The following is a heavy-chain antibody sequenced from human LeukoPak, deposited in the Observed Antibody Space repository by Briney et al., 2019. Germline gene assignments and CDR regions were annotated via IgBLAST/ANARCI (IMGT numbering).Heavy chain of an antibody. D-gene: IGHD2-21*01. J-gene: IGHJ3*02. CDR3: AGEIKPCGCDCYSGPFDI. CDR1: GGSISSGEYY. CDR2: IYYSGST. Sequence: SQTLSLTCTVSGGSISSGEYYWSWIRQPPGKGLEWIGYIYYSGSTYYNPSLKSRVTISVDTSKNQFSLRLSSVTAADTAIYYCAGEIKPCGCDCYSGPFDIWGQGTMVTVSS. V-gene: IGHV4-30-4*08.